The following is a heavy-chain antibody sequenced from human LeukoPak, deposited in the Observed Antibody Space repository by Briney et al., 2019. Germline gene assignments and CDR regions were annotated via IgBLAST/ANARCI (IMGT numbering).Heavy chain of an antibody. V-gene: IGHV4-59*08. J-gene: IGHJ6*02. CDR3: AGRQQSWLGMDV. Sequence: SETLSLTCTVSGGSITTYYWSWIRHPPGKGLEWIGYIYYSGSTNYNPSLKSRVTMSVDTSKNQISLKLSSVTAADTAVYYCAGRQQSWLGMDVWGQGTTVTVSS. CDR2: IYYSGST. D-gene: IGHD5-18*01. CDR1: GGSITTYY.